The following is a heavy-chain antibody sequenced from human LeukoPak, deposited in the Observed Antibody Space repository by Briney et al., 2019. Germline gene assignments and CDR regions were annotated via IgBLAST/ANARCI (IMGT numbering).Heavy chain of an antibody. CDR2: VSDSGRS. CDR1: GGSLNNYF. J-gene: IGHJ2*01. CDR3: ARCEGVVGAPFDL. Sequence: SETLSLTCAVSGGSLNNYFWNWIRQAPGKGLEWIGEVSDSGRSNYNPSLEGRLTISVDTSKDRFSLNLYSVTAADTAVYYCARCEGVVGAPFDLWGRGTLVTVSS. V-gene: IGHV4-34*01. D-gene: IGHD3-10*01.